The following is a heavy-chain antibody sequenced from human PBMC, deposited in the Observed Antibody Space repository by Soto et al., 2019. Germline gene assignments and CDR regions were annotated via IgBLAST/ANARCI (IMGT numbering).Heavy chain of an antibody. D-gene: IGHD5-12*01. V-gene: IGHV4-61*08. J-gene: IGHJ4*02. Sequence: SETLSLTCAVSGGSISSGGYSWSWIRQPPGKGLEWIGYIYDSGSTSYNPSLKSRVTISVDTSKNQFSLKLSSVTAADTAVYYCARGVATVVTSYFDYWGQGTLVTVSS. CDR2: IYDSGST. CDR3: ARGVATVVTSYFDY. CDR1: GGSISSGGYS.